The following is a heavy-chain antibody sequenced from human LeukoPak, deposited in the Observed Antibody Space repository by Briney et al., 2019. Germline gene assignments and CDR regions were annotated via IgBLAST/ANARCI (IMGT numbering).Heavy chain of an antibody. CDR3: ARDKTGYTNSWDVYYYYGMDV. V-gene: IGHV5-51*01. D-gene: IGHD6-13*01. CDR2: INPGDSDT. J-gene: IGHJ6*02. Sequence: GESLKISCKGSGYSFTSYWIGWVRQMPGKGLEWMGIINPGDSDTKYSPSFQGQVTMSADKSISTAYLQWSSLKASDTAMYFCARDKTGYTNSWDVYYYYGMDVWGQGTTVTVSS. CDR1: GYSFTSYW.